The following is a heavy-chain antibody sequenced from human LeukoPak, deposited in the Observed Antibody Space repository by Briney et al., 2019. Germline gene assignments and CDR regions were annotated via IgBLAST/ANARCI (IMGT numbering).Heavy chain of an antibody. V-gene: IGHV4-38-2*02. D-gene: IGHD5-18*01. J-gene: IGHJ3*02. Sequence: SETLSLTCTVSGYSITSDYYWGWIRQPPGKGLEWIGSIYHSGSTYYNPSLKSRVTISVDTSKNQFSLKLSSVTAADTAVYYCARPSYGWGDAFDIWGQGTMVTVSS. CDR1: GYSITSDYY. CDR2: IYHSGST. CDR3: ARPSYGWGDAFDI.